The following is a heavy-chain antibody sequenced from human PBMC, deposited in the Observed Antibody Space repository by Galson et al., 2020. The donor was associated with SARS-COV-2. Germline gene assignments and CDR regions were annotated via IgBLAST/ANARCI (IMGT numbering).Heavy chain of an antibody. J-gene: IGHJ4*02. D-gene: IGHD2-15*01. CDR1: GFTFSSYK. CDR2: ISSSGSTI. Sequence: TGGSLRLSCAASGFTFSSYKMNWVRQAPGKGLEWVSYISSSGSTIYYADSVKGRFTISRDDAKNSLYLQMNSLRAEDSAVYYCARTMMATPPVSFEYWGQGTLVTVSS. CDR3: ARTMMATPPVSFEY. V-gene: IGHV3-48*03.